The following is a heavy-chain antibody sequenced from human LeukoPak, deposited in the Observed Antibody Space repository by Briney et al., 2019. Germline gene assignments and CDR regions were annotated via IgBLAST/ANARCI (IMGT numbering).Heavy chain of an antibody. J-gene: IGHJ4*02. CDR1: GGSISSSSYY. Sequence: SETLSLTCTVSGGSISSSSYYWGWIRQPPGKGLEWIGSIYYSGSTYYNPSLKSRVTISVDTSKNQFSLKLSSVTAADTAVYYCARLPYSSGWFIDHWGQGTLVTVSS. D-gene: IGHD6-19*01. V-gene: IGHV4-39*01. CDR2: IYYSGST. CDR3: ARLPYSSGWFIDH.